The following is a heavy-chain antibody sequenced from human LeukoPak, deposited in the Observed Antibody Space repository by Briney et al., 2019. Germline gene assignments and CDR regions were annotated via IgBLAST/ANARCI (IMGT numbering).Heavy chain of an antibody. D-gene: IGHD3-22*01. CDR2: ISGSGGST. V-gene: IGHV3-23*01. CDR1: GFTFSSYA. J-gene: IGHJ6*02. Sequence: AGSLRLSCAASGFTFSSYAMSWVRQAPGKGLEWVSAISGSGGSTYYADAVKGRFTISRDNSKNTLYLQMNSLRAEDTAVYYCARTPRGDYYDSSGSAYYYYYYGMDVWGQGTTVTVSS. CDR3: ARTPRGDYYDSSGSAYYYYYYGMDV.